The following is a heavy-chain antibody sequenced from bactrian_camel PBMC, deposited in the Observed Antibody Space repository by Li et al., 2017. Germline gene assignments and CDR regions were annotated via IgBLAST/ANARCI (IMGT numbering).Heavy chain of an antibody. CDR3: AASTAIFKVCRTWDY. V-gene: IGHV3S40*01. D-gene: IGHD1*01. CDR2: IHDSSNGETT. J-gene: IGHJ4*01. Sequence: DVQLVESGGGSVQAGGSLKLSCEASGFIFSGYAMSWARQAPGKGLEWVSSIHDSSNGETTYSADSVKGRFAISLDAAKTTVFLQMNSLKPGDTGMYYCAASTAIFKVCRTWDYWGQGTQVTVS. CDR1: GFIFSGYA.